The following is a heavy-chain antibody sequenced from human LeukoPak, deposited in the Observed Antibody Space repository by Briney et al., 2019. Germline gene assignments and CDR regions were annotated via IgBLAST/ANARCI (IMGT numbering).Heavy chain of an antibody. CDR3: ARDLGTAADY. V-gene: IGHV3-21*06. J-gene: IGHJ4*02. CDR1: GFAFSYYT. Sequence: GGSLRLSCAASGFAFSYYTMNWVRQAPGKGLEWVSSISTGSIYIHYADSMKGRFTVSRDDAKNSLYLQMNSLRAEDTAVYYCARDLGTAADYWGQGTLVTVSS. D-gene: IGHD1/OR15-1a*01. CDR2: ISTGSIYI.